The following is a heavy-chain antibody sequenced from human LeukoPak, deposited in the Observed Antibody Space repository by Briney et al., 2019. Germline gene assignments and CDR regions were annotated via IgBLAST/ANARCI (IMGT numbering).Heavy chain of an antibody. CDR1: GFTVSSNY. CDR3: ASDPHYYGSGNDAFDI. J-gene: IGHJ3*02. Sequence: PGGSLRLSCAASGFTVSSNYMSWVRQAPGRGLEWVSVIYSGGSTYYADSVKGRFTISRDNSKNTLYLQMNSLRAEDTAVYYCASDPHYYGSGNDAFDIWGQGTMVTVSS. CDR2: IYSGGST. V-gene: IGHV3-66*01. D-gene: IGHD3-10*01.